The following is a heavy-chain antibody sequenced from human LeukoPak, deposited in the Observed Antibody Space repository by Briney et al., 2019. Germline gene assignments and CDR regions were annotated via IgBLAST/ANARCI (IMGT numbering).Heavy chain of an antibody. Sequence: WIRQPPGKGLEWIGYIYYSGSTYYNPSLKSRVTISVDTSKNQFSLKLSSVTAADTAVYYCARASPSDAFDIWGQGTMVTVSS. V-gene: IGHV4-30-4*08. CDR2: IYYSGST. J-gene: IGHJ3*02. CDR3: ARASPSDAFDI.